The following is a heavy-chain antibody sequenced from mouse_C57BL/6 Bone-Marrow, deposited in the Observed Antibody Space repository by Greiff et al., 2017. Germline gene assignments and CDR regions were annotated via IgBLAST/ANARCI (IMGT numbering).Heavy chain of an antibody. Sequence: EVKVVESGGDLVKPGGSLKLSCAASGFTFSSYGMSWVRQTPDKRLGWVATISSGGSYTYYPDSVKGRFTISRDNAKNTLYLQMSSLKSEDTAMYYCAVSPITTVVAFDYWGQGTTLTVSS. V-gene: IGHV5-6*01. CDR2: ISSGGSYT. CDR1: GFTFSSYG. CDR3: AVSPITTVVAFDY. J-gene: IGHJ2*01. D-gene: IGHD1-1*01.